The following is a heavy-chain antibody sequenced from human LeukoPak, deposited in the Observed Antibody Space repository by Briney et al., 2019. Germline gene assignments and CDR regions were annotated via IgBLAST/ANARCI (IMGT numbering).Heavy chain of an antibody. CDR2: MNPNSGNT. J-gene: IGHJ3*02. D-gene: IGHD3-10*01. Sequence: ASVKVSCKASGYTFTSYAINWVRQATGQGLEWVGWMNPNSGNTGYAQTFQGRVTMTRNTSISTAYMELSSLRSEDTAVYYCAKDYYGHVLYGSGSYTSLDAFDIWGQGTMVTVSS. CDR1: GYTFTSYA. V-gene: IGHV1-8*01. CDR3: AKDYYGHVLYGSGSYTSLDAFDI.